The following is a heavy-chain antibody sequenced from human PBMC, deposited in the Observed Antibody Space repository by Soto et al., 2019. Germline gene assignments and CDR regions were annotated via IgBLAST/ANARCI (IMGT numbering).Heavy chain of an antibody. V-gene: IGHV3-30*18. CDR1: GFTFTTAW. CDR3: AKDGLHCSGGSCYSDLYYYMDV. D-gene: IGHD2-15*01. J-gene: IGHJ6*03. Sequence: PGGSLRLSCAASGFTFTTAWINWVRQAPGKGLEWVAVISYDGSNKYYADSVKGRFTISRDNSKNTLYLQMNSLRAEDTAVYYCAKDGLHCSGGSCYSDLYYYMDVWGKGTTVTVSS. CDR2: ISYDGSNK.